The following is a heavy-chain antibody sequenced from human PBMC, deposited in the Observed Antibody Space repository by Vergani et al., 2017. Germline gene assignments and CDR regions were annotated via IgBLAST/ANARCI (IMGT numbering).Heavy chain of an antibody. V-gene: IGHV4-39*01. J-gene: IGHJ4*02. D-gene: IGHD3-9*01. CDR3: ARRSGIVYDIFSGTQYFFDF. CDR1: NDSVSITFYY. Sequence: QVQLQESGPGLVKPSETLSLTCTVSNDSVSITFYYWGWIRQTPGKGLEWIGSIYYSGSTYYNPSLESRVTMSVDTSKSQFSLKLSSVTAADTAVYYCARRSGIVYDIFSGTQYFFDFWGQGTLVTVSS. CDR2: IYYSGST.